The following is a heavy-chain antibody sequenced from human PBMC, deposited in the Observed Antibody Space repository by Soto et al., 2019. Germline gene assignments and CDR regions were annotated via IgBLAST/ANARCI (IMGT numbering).Heavy chain of an antibody. J-gene: IGHJ5*02. D-gene: IGHD6-13*01. Sequence: PSETLSLTCAVYGGSFSGYYWSWIRQPPGKGLEWIGEINHSGSTNYNPSLKSRVTISVDTSKNQFSLKLSSVTAADTAVYYCARGKKRPYSSIGNWFDTWRQGTLVTVSS. CDR1: GGSFSGYY. CDR2: INHSGST. V-gene: IGHV4-34*01. CDR3: ARGKKRPYSSIGNWFDT.